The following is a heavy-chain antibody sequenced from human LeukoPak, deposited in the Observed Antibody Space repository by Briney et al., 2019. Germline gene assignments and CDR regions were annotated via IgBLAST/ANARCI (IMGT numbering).Heavy chain of an antibody. D-gene: IGHD2-2*01. J-gene: IGHJ6*02. Sequence: PGGSLRLSCAASGFTFSSYSMNWVRQAPGKGLEWVSSISSSSSYIYYADSVKGRFTISRDNAKNSLYLQMNSLRAEDTAVYYRAREDIVVVPAAPESSYYGMDVWGQGTTVTVSS. V-gene: IGHV3-21*01. CDR1: GFTFSSYS. CDR2: ISSSSSYI. CDR3: AREDIVVVPAAPESSYYGMDV.